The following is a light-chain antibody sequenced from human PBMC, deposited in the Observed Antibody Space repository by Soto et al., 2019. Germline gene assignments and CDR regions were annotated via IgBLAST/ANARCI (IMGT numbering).Light chain of an antibody. J-gene: IGLJ3*02. V-gene: IGLV2-11*01. CDR1: SSDVWGYNL. CDR2: DVF. Sequence: QSVLTQPRSVSASPGQSVTIPCSGSSSDVWGYNLVSWYQQKPGEVPKVIIYDVFKRPSGVPDRFFGSKSGNTANLTISGLQGDDEADFHCCSYAGRFIWLFGGGTKVTVL. CDR3: CSYAGRFIWL.